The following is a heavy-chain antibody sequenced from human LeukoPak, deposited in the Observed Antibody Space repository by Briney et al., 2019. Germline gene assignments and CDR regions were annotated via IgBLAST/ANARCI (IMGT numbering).Heavy chain of an antibody. Sequence: SETLSLTCAVYGGSFSGYYWSWIRQPPGKGLEWIGEINHSGSTNYNPSLKSRVTISVDTSKNQFSLKLSSVTAADTAVYYCARDKSRTYGSADAFDIWGQGTMVTVS. CDR3: ARDKSRTYGSADAFDI. D-gene: IGHD3-10*01. J-gene: IGHJ3*02. CDR2: INHSGST. V-gene: IGHV4-34*01. CDR1: GGSFSGYY.